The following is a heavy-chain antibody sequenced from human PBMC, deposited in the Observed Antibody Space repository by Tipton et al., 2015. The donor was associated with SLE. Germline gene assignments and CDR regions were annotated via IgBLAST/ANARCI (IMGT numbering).Heavy chain of an antibody. CDR1: GGSISSSNW. V-gene: IGHV4-4*02. J-gene: IGHJ4*02. CDR3: ARVWRQLANYCDS. D-gene: IGHD6-6*01. CDR2: IYHSGST. Sequence: TLSLTCAVSGGSISSSNWWSWVRQPPGKGLEWIGEIYHSGSTNYNPSLKSRVTISVDKSKNQFSLKLSSVTAADTAVYYCARVWRQLANYCDSWGQGTLVTVSS.